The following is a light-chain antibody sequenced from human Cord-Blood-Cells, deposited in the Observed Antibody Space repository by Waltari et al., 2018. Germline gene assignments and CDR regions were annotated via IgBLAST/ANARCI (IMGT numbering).Light chain of an antibody. CDR1: SSDVGGYNY. V-gene: IGLV2-11*01. CDR2: DVS. J-gene: IGLJ1*01. CDR3: CSYAGSYTNYV. Sequence: QSALTQPRSVSGSPGQSVTISCTGTSSDVGGYNYVSWYQQHPGKAPKLMIYDVSKRPSGVPYRFSGSKSGNTASLTISGLQAEDEADYYCCSYAGSYTNYVFGTGTKVTVL.